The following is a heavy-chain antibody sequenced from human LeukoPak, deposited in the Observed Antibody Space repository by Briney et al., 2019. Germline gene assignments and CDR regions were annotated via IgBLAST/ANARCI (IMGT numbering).Heavy chain of an antibody. Sequence: GGSLRLSCAASGFTFSSHWMTWARQAPGKGLEWVANIKEDGSEKFYVDSVKGRFTISRDNAKNSLFLQMNSLRAEDTAVYYCVGTPNRNFFDYWGQGTLVTVSS. CDR3: VGTPNRNFFDY. CDR1: GFTFSSHW. J-gene: IGHJ4*02. V-gene: IGHV3-7*01. CDR2: IKEDGSEK. D-gene: IGHD7-27*01.